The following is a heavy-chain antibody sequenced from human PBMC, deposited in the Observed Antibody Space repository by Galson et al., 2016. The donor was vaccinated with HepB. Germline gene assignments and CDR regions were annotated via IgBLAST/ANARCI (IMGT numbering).Heavy chain of an antibody. D-gene: IGHD3-3*01. V-gene: IGHV1-46*01. CDR3: ARGDLNYYYALDV. Sequence: SVKVSCKASGYTFTAYFIYWVRQAPGQGLEWMGFINPNVGSTTFAQKFQDRVTMTRDTSTSTVFMELGSLRSEDTAVYFCARGDLNYYYALDVWGQGTLVTVSS. CDR1: GYTFTAYF. CDR2: INPNVGST. J-gene: IGHJ6*02.